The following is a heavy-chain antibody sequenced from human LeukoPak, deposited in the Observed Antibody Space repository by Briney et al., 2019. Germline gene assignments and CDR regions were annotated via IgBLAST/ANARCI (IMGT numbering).Heavy chain of an antibody. J-gene: IGHJ2*01. Sequence: GGSLRLSCAASGFXFSSCAISWVRQAPGKGLEWVSGISGSGSSTYYADSVKGRFTISRDNSKTTLYLQMISLRPEDTALYYCAKERDSNSPWYFALWGRGTLVIVSS. CDR1: GFXFSSCA. D-gene: IGHD6-6*01. V-gene: IGHV3-23*01. CDR2: ISGSGSST. CDR3: AKERDSNSPWYFAL.